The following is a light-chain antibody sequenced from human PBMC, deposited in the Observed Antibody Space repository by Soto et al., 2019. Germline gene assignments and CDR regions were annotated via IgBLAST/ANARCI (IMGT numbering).Light chain of an antibody. J-gene: IGKJ1*01. CDR2: DAT. V-gene: IGKV1-5*01. CDR3: QQYSSYWT. CDR1: QSISSW. Sequence: DIQMTQSPSSLSASVGDRVTITCRVSQSISSWLAWYQQKPGKAPKLLIYDATSLESGVPSRFSGSGSGTEFTLTISSLQPDDFATYYCQQYSSYWTFAQGTKVAIK.